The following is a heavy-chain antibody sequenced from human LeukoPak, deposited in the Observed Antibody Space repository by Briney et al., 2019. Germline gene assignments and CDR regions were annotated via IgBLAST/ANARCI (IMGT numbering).Heavy chain of an antibody. J-gene: IGHJ4*02. CDR1: GFTFSSYS. CDR3: AKTIRAGAVADGFDY. Sequence: GGSLRLSCAASGFTFSSYSMNWVRQAPGKGLEWVSAISGSGGSTYYADSVKGRFTISRDNSKNTLYLQMNSLRAEDTAVYYCAKTIRAGAVADGFDYWGQGTLVTVSS. CDR2: ISGSGGST. D-gene: IGHD6-19*01. V-gene: IGHV3-23*01.